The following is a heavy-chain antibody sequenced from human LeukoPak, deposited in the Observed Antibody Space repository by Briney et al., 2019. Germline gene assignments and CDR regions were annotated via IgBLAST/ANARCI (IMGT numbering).Heavy chain of an antibody. D-gene: IGHD6-13*01. CDR2: ISSSGSYI. Sequence: PGGSLRLSCAASGFTFSSYSMNWVRQAPGKGLEWVSYISSSGSYIYYADSVKGRFTISRDNAKNSLYLQMNSLRAEDTAVYYCARKYGSWYDYWGQGTLVTVSS. CDR3: ARKYGSWYDY. CDR1: GFTFSSYS. J-gene: IGHJ4*02. V-gene: IGHV3-21*01.